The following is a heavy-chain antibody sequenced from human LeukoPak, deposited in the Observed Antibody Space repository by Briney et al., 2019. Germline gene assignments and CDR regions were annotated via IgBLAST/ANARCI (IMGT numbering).Heavy chain of an antibody. V-gene: IGHV1-69*05. D-gene: IGHD2/OR15-2a*01. Sequence: SVKVSCKASGCIFSGYAVTWVRQAPGQGLEWVGGIIPISGTANYAQKFQARVTVTTDESTSTAYMDLSSLTSEDTAIYYCARGPSSNSTIYYFDSWGQGTLVTVSS. J-gene: IGHJ4*02. CDR3: ARGPSSNSTIYYFDS. CDR2: IIPISGTA. CDR1: GCIFSGYA.